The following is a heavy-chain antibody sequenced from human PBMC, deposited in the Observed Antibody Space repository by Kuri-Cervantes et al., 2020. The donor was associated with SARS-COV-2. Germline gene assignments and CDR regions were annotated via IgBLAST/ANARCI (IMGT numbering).Heavy chain of an antibody. Sequence: SETLSLTCNVSGDSINNLYWTWVRQPPGKTLEWIGYISYSGRINYNPSLKSRVSMSIGTSKNQFSLKLSSVTAADTAVYYCARGWHYDILTGYLDDYNGMDVWGQGTTVTVSS. V-gene: IGHV4-59*11. J-gene: IGHJ6*02. CDR2: ISYSGRI. CDR1: GDSINNLY. CDR3: ARGWHYDILTGYLDDYNGMDV. D-gene: IGHD3-9*01.